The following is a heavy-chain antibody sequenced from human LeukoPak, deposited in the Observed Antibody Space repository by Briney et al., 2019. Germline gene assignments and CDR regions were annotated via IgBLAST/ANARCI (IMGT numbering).Heavy chain of an antibody. J-gene: IGHJ3*02. D-gene: IGHD2-21*02. CDR2: ISGSGGST. CDR3: ARLNDGGAFDI. Sequence: HPGGSLRLSCAASGFTFSSYAMSWVRQAPGKGLEWVSAISGSGGSTYYADSVKGRFTISRDNSKNTLYLQLNSLRAEDSAVYYCARLNDGGAFDIWGQGTMVTVSS. CDR1: GFTFSSYA. V-gene: IGHV3-23*01.